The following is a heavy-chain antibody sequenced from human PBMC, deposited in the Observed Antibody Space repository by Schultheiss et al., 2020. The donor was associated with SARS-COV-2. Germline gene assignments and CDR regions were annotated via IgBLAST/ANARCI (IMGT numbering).Heavy chain of an antibody. V-gene: IGHV4-34*01. Sequence: SETLSLTCAVYGGSFSGYYWSWIRQPPGKGLEWIGEINHSGSTNYNPSLKSRVTISVDTSKNQFSLKLSSVTAADTAVYYCARGGYSYGYRYYYYYGMDVWGQGTTVTV. CDR2: INHSGST. CDR3: ARGGYSYGYRYYYYYGMDV. J-gene: IGHJ6*02. D-gene: IGHD5-18*01. CDR1: GGSFSGYY.